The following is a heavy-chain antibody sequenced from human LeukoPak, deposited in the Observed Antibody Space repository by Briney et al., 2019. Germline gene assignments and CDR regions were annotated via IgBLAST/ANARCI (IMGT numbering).Heavy chain of an antibody. J-gene: IGHJ4*02. CDR2: INPHSGGT. V-gene: IGHV1-2*02. D-gene: IGHD6-13*01. CDR3: AREGAAAGIEDFDY. CDR1: GYTLTDYY. Sequence: ASVKVSCKTSGYTLTDYYMHWVRQAPGQGLEWMGWINPHSGGTNYAQKFQGRVTMTRDTSISTAYMELISLRSDDTAVCYCAREGAAAGIEDFDYWGQGTLVTVSS.